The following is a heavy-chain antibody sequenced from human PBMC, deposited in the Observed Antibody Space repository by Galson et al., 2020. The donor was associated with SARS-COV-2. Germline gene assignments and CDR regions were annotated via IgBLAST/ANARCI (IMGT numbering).Heavy chain of an antibody. D-gene: IGHD4-17*01. CDR3: VTRGLSTVRD. J-gene: IGHJ4*02. CDR1: GFTFSSYW. CDR2: ISNTGGNV. V-gene: IGHV3-23*01. Sequence: GESLKISCAASGFTFSSYWMSWVRKAPEKGLEWVSGISNTGGNVYYVDSVNGRFTISRDNSKNTVYLQMNNLRADDTAVYYCVTRGLSTVRDWGQGTLVTVSS.